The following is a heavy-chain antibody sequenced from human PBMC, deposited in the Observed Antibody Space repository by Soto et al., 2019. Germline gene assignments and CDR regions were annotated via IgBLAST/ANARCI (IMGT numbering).Heavy chain of an antibody. CDR1: GGTFSSYA. D-gene: IGHD2-15*01. J-gene: IGHJ5*02. Sequence: QVQLVQSGAEVKKPGSSVKVSCKASGGTFSSYAISWVRQAPGQGLEWMGGIIPIFGTANHAQKFQGRVTITADESTSTAYMELSSLRSEDTAVYYCARDCSGGSCYWQYNWFDPWGQGTLVTVSS. CDR3: ARDCSGGSCYWQYNWFDP. V-gene: IGHV1-69*01. CDR2: IIPIFGTA.